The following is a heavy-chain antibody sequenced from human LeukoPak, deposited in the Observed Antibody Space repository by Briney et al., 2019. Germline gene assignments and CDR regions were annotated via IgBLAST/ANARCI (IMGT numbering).Heavy chain of an antibody. J-gene: IGHJ4*02. CDR3: ARHYASGTYYNPLGY. CDR2: IFPGDSDT. Sequence: GESLKISCQGSGHSFTTNWSAWVRQMPGKGREWLGTIFPGDSDTRYSPSFRGQVTISADKSNSTTYLQWSSLKASDTAMYYCARHYASGTYYNPLGYWGQGTLVTDSS. V-gene: IGHV5-51*01. CDR1: GHSFTTNW. D-gene: IGHD3-10*01.